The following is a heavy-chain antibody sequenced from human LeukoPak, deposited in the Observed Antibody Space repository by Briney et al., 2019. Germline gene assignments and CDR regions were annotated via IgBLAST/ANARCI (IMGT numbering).Heavy chain of an antibody. D-gene: IGHD3-10*01. J-gene: IGHJ4*02. CDR2: INPNSGGT. CDR3: AREYYYGSGSIMGSFDY. CDR1: GYTFTGYY. V-gene: IGHV1-2*04. Sequence: ASVKVSCKASGYTFTGYYMHWVRQAPGQGLEWMGWINPNSGGTNYAQKFQGWVTMTRDTSISTAYMELSRLRSEDTAVYYCAREYYYGSGSIMGSFDYWGQGTLVTVSS.